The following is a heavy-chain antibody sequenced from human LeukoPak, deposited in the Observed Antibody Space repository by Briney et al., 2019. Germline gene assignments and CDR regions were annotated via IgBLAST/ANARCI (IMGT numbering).Heavy chain of an antibody. J-gene: IGHJ6*02. CDR2: IYTSGST. CDR3: ARDLWHCSSTSCYREAAYGMDV. Sequence: SETLSLTCTVSGGSISSYYWSWIRQPAGKGLEWIGRIYTSGSTNYNPSLKSRVTMSVDTSKNQFSLKLSSATAADTAVYYCARDLWHCSSTSCYREAAYGMDVWGQGTTVTVSS. V-gene: IGHV4-4*07. CDR1: GGSISSYY. D-gene: IGHD2-2*02.